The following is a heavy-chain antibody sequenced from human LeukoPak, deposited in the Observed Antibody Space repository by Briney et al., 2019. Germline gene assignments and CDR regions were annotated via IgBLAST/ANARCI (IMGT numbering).Heavy chain of an antibody. CDR2: VNPNSGDT. V-gene: IGHV1-2*02. CDR3: ARSNYYGSQSEY. Sequence: ASVKVSCKASGYTFSAFHIHWVRLAPGQGPEWMGWVNPNSGDTNYAQKFRGRVTMTRDTSINTAYMELSSLRSDDTAGYYCARSNYYGSQSEYWGQGTLVAVSS. D-gene: IGHD3-10*01. J-gene: IGHJ4*02. CDR1: GYTFSAFH.